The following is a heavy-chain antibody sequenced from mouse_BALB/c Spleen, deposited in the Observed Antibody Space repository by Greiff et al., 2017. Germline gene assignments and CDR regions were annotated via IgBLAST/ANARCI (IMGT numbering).Heavy chain of an antibody. CDR1: GYTFTSYW. V-gene: IGHV1S41*01. CDR3: AKGGVPRSFYYYAMDY. Sequence: DLVKPGASVKLSCKASGYTFTSYWINWIKQRPGQGLEWLGRIAPGSGSTYYNEMFKGKATLTVDTSSSTAYIQLSSLSPEDSAVYSCAKGGVPRSFYYYAMDYWGQGTSVTVSS. J-gene: IGHJ4*01. CDR2: IAPGSGST.